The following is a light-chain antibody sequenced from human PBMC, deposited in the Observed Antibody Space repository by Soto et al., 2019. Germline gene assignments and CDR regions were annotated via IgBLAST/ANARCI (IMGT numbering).Light chain of an antibody. CDR2: GAS. CDR1: QSVGSN. CDR3: QQYNNWQPHRT. J-gene: IGKJ1*01. V-gene: IGKV3-15*01. Sequence: EIVMTQSPSTLSVSPGERATLSCRASQSVGSNLAWYQLKPGQAPRLLIYGASTRATGIPARFSGSGSGTDLTLTITSMQSEDFAIYFCQQYNNWQPHRTFGQGTKVEIK.